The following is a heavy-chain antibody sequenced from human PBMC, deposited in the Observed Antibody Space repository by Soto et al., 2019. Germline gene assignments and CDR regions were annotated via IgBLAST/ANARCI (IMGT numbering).Heavy chain of an antibody. J-gene: IGHJ4*02. CDR2: INSDGSGT. V-gene: IGHV3-74*01. Sequence: GGSLRLSCAASGFTLSSYWMLWVRQPPGKGLVWVSRINSDGSGTTYADSVKGRFTISRDNAKNTLYLQMNSLRAEDTAVYYCARASVPAADKHFGYWGQGT. CDR3: ARASVPAADKHFGY. D-gene: IGHD2-2*01. CDR1: GFTLSSYW.